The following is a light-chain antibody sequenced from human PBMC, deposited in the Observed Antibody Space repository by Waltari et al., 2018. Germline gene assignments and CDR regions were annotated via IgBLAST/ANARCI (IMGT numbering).Light chain of an antibody. J-gene: IGLJ2*01. CDR1: SRNVGSYDL. Sequence: QPALTQPAPVAGSPGQSITISCTGTSRNVGSYDLVSWYQQHPGKAPKLLIYEVSKRPSGVSNRFSGSKSGNTASLTISGLQAEDEADYYCCSYAGSRTFRVFGGGTKLTVL. V-gene: IGLV2-23*02. CDR2: EVS. CDR3: CSYAGSRTFRV.